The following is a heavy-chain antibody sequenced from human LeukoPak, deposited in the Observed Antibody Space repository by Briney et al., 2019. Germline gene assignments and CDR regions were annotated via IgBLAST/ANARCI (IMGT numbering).Heavy chain of an antibody. CDR1: GFTFSSYG. D-gene: IGHD3-22*01. CDR2: IWYDGSNK. V-gene: IGHV3-33*01. J-gene: IGHJ3*02. Sequence: GRSLRLSCAASGFTFSSYGMHWVRQAPGKGLEWVAVIWYDGSNKYYADSVKGRFTTSRDNSKNTLYLQMNSLRAEDTAVYYCARVYQRTYYYDSSGSDAFDIWGQGTMVTVSS. CDR3: ARVYQRTYYYDSSGSDAFDI.